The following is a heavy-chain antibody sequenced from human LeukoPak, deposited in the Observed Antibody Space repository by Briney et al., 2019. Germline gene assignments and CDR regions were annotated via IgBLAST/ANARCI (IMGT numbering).Heavy chain of an antibody. D-gene: IGHD3-3*01. J-gene: IGHJ6*03. CDR1: RFTFSSYA. CDR3: AKGSKEVLFTRDHHMDV. V-gene: IGHV3-30*02. Sequence: PGGSLRLSCAASRFTFSSYAMHWVRQAPGKGLEWVAFIRYDGSKKYYADSVKGRFTISRDNSKNTLYLQMNSLRAEDTAVYYCAKGSKEVLFTRDHHMDVWGKGTTVT. CDR2: IRYDGSKK.